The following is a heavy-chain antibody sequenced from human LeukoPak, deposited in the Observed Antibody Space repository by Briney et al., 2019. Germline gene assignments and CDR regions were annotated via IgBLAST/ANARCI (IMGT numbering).Heavy chain of an antibody. Sequence: GGSLTLSCAASGFSFSSSAMHWVRQAPGKGLDWVAFIHYDGNNKYYADSVKGRFTISRDKSKNTVYLQMNSLRPEDTAVYYCAARRLTVTTEIDYWGQGTLVTVSS. D-gene: IGHD4-17*01. CDR2: IHYDGNNK. J-gene: IGHJ4*02. V-gene: IGHV3-30*02. CDR3: AARRLTVTTEIDY. CDR1: GFSFSSSA.